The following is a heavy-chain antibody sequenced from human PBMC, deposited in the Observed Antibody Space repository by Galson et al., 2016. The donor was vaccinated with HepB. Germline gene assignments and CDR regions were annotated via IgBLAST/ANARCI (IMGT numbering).Heavy chain of an antibody. Sequence: SETLSLTCTVSGGSINRSPSYWAWIRQTPGKGLELIGSIYYSGSTYYNPSLKSRVTISVDTSKNQFSLKLSSVTAADTAVYYCARIGYGDYWAGIMDVWGQGTTVTVSS. CDR1: GGSINRSPSY. J-gene: IGHJ6*02. CDR3: ARIGYGDYWAGIMDV. CDR2: IYYSGST. V-gene: IGHV4-39*01. D-gene: IGHD4-17*01.